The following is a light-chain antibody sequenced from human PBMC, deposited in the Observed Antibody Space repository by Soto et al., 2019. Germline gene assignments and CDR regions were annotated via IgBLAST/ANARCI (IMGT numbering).Light chain of an antibody. Sequence: EIQMTQTPYTLSGSVGERVTITCLASQTISSWLAWYQQKPGKAPKLLIYKASTLKSGVPSRFSGSGSGTEFTLTISSLQPDDFATYYCQHYNSYSGAFGQGTKVDIK. CDR1: QTISSW. CDR2: KAS. V-gene: IGKV1-5*03. CDR3: QHYNSYSGA. J-gene: IGKJ1*01.